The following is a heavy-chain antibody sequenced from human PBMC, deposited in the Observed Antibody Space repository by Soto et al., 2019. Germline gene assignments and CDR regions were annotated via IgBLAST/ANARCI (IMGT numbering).Heavy chain of an antibody. Sequence: QVQLVQSGAEVKKPGASVKVSCKASGYTFTRNTMHWVRQAPGQRLEWMGWINAGNGNTKYSQKFQGRVTITRDTSASRAYMELSSLRSEDTAVYYCAGDGGGFDYWGQGTLVTVSS. CDR1: GYTFTRNT. CDR3: AGDGGGFDY. D-gene: IGHD3-16*01. J-gene: IGHJ4*02. CDR2: INAGNGNT. V-gene: IGHV1-3*01.